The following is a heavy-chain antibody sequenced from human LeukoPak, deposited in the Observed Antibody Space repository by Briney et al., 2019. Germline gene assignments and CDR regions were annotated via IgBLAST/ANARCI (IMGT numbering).Heavy chain of an antibody. CDR3: ARDFITYRVPHYYDSGAFDI. J-gene: IGHJ3*02. Sequence: ASVKVSCKPSGYTFTSYGISWVRQAPGQGLEWMGWISAYNGNTNYAQKLQGRVTMTTDTSTSTAYMELRSLRSDDTAVYYCARDFITYRVPHYYDSGAFDIWGQGTMVTVSS. D-gene: IGHD3-22*01. CDR2: ISAYNGNT. CDR1: GYTFTSYG. V-gene: IGHV1-18*01.